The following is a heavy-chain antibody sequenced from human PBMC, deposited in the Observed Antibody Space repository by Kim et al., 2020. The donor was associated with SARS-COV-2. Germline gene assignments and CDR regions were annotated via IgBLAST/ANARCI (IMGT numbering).Heavy chain of an antibody. J-gene: IGHJ3*01. CDR3: ARHGDYYGSGSYYQDAFDL. CDR1: GDSY. V-gene: IGHV4-39*01. Sequence: SETLSLTCTVSGDSYWAWIRQPPGKGLEWIGSIYYSGSTFYNPSLKSRLTISVDSSKKHFSLRLSSVTAADTAVYYCARHGDYYGSGSYYQDAFDLWGQGTMVTVSS. CDR2: IYYSGST. D-gene: IGHD3-10*01.